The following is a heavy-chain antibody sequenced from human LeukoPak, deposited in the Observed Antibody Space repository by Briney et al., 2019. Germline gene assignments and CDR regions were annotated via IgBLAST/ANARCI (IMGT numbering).Heavy chain of an antibody. J-gene: IGHJ6*02. CDR2: IYSGGST. CDR1: GFTVSSNY. CDR3: ARESVDYYYYYYGMDV. Sequence: GGSLRLSCAASGFTVSSNYMSWDRQAPGKGLEWVSVIYSGGSTYYADSEKGRFTISRDNSKNTLYLQMNSLRAEDTAVYYCARESVDYYYYYYGMDVWGQGTTVTVSS. V-gene: IGHV3-66*01. D-gene: IGHD2-15*01.